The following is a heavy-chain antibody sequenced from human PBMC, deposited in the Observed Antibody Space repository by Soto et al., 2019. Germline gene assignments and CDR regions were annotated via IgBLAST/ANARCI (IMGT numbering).Heavy chain of an antibody. Sequence: SETLSLTCTVSGGSISSGGYYWSWIRQHPGKGLEWIGYIYYSGSTYYNPSLKSRVTISVDTSKNQFSLKLSSVTAADTAVYYCARDVRSVGATNNYYFDYWGQGTLVTVSS. J-gene: IGHJ4*02. CDR1: GGSISSGGYY. CDR2: IYYSGST. V-gene: IGHV4-31*03. D-gene: IGHD1-26*01. CDR3: ARDVRSVGATNNYYFDY.